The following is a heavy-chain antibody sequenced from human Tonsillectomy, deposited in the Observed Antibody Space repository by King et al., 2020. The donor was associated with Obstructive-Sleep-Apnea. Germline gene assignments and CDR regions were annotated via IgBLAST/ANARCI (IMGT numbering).Heavy chain of an antibody. J-gene: IGHJ4*02. CDR2: IYYSGST. D-gene: IGHD4-17*01. Sequence: QLQESGPGLVKPSQTLSLTCAVSGGSISSGAYSWSWIRQPPGKGLEWIGYIYYSGSTYYNPSLKSRVTLSVDTSKNPFSLKLSSVTAADTAVYYCSRGGDYGDYRTAVGADYWGQGTLVTVSS. CDR3: SRGGDYGDYRTAVGADY. CDR1: GGSISSGAYS. V-gene: IGHV4-30-4*07.